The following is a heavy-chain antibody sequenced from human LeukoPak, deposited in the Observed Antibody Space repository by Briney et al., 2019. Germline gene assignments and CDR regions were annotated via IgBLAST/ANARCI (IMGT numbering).Heavy chain of an antibody. CDR2: IIPIFGTA. CDR3: ATWAAMVRGVISDY. Sequence: ASVKVSCKASGGTFSSYAISWVRQAPGQGLEWMGGIIPIFGTANYAQKFQGRVTITADESTSTAYMELSSLRSDDTAVYYCATWAAMVRGVISDYWGQGTLVTVSS. V-gene: IGHV1-69*13. D-gene: IGHD3-10*01. CDR1: GGTFSSYA. J-gene: IGHJ4*02.